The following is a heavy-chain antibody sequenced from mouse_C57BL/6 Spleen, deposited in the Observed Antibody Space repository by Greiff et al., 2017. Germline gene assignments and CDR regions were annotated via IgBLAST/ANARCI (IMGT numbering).Heavy chain of an antibody. D-gene: IGHD1-1*01. Sequence: QVQLQQSGPELVKPGASVKISCKASGYAFSSSWMNWVKQRPGKGLEWIGRIYPGDGDTNYNGKFKGKATLTADKSSSTAYMQLSSLTSEDSAVYFCARATVVAPSYWGQGTTRTVSS. CDR2: IYPGDGDT. CDR3: ARATVVAPSY. J-gene: IGHJ2*01. V-gene: IGHV1-82*01. CDR1: GYAFSSSW.